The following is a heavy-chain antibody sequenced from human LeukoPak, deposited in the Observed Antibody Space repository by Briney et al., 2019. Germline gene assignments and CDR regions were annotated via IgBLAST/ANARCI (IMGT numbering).Heavy chain of an antibody. J-gene: IGHJ4*02. CDR1: GFNFNYYF. V-gene: IGHV3-7*01. Sequence: PGGSLGLSCTTSGFNFNYYFMAWVRQAPGKGLEWLATIDKDGSGTEYIDSVRGRFTISRDNTKKSIYLQMSSLSADDTAVYFCATEYWYRHDYWGQGILVTVSS. D-gene: IGHD6-13*01. CDR2: IDKDGSGT. CDR3: ATEYWYRHDY.